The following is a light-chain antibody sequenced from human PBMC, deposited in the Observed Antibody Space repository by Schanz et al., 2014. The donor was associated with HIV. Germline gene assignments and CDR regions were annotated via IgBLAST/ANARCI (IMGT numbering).Light chain of an antibody. Sequence: IQLTQSPSSLSASVGDRVTITCRASQGISSYLAWYQQKPGKAPKVLIYAASTLQSGVPSRFSGSGSGTDFTLTINSLQPDDLATYFCQQYNSYPWTFGQGTKVEIK. CDR3: QQYNSYPWT. V-gene: IGKV1-9*01. CDR2: AAS. J-gene: IGKJ1*01. CDR1: QGISSY.